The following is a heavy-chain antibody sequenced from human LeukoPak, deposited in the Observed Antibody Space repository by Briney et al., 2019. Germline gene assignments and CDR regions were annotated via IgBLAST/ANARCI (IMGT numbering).Heavy chain of an antibody. Sequence: GGSLRLSCAASGFTFSSYGMHWVRQAPGKGLEWVAFIRYNGSNKYYADSVKGRFTISRDNSKNTLYLQMNSLRAEDTAVYYCAREGQWLVRSAFDIWGQGTMVTVSS. J-gene: IGHJ3*02. CDR3: AREGQWLVRSAFDI. CDR1: GFTFSSYG. V-gene: IGHV3-30*02. D-gene: IGHD6-19*01. CDR2: IRYNGSNK.